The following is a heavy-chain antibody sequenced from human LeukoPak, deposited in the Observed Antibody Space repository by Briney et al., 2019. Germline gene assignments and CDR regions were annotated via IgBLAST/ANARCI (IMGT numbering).Heavy chain of an antibody. V-gene: IGHV4-38-2*02. CDR2: IYHSGST. CDR1: GYSISSGYY. CDR3: ARPKTYSGSYDY. J-gene: IGHJ4*02. D-gene: IGHD1-26*01. Sequence: SETLSLTCTVSGYSISSGYYWGWIRQPPGKGLEWIGSIYHSGSTYYNPSLKSRVTISVDTSKNQFSLKLSSVTAADTAVYYCARPKTYSGSYDYWGQGTLVTVSS.